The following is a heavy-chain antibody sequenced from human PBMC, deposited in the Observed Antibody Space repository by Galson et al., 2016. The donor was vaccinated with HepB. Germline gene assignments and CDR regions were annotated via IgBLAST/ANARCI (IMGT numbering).Heavy chain of an antibody. Sequence: SVKVSCKASGGTFRTYGINWVRQAPGQGLEWMGGIIPLFGTANHAQKFQGRVTITADESTTTVYMELSSLRSEDTAVYYCARGSEGIAVAGTGYFDLWGRGTLVTVSS. J-gene: IGHJ2*01. D-gene: IGHD6-19*01. CDR3: ARGSEGIAVAGTGYFDL. CDR2: IIPLFGTA. V-gene: IGHV1-69*13. CDR1: GGTFRTYG.